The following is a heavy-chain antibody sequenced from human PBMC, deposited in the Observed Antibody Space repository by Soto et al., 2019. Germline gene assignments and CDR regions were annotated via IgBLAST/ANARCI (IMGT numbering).Heavy chain of an antibody. CDR2: FDPEDCET. Sequence: ASVKDSCKVSGYTLTELSMHWLRQAPGKGLDWMGGFDPEDCETIYAQKFQGRVTMTEDTTTDTAYMELSSLGSEATAVYYCATWATPYDSCGYYLDYWGQGTLVTVSS. D-gene: IGHD3-22*01. CDR3: ATWATPYDSCGYYLDY. J-gene: IGHJ4*02. CDR1: GYTLTELS. V-gene: IGHV1-24*01.